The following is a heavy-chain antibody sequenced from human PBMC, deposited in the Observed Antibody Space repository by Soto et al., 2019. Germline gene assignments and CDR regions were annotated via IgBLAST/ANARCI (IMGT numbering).Heavy chain of an antibody. CDR3: ARECLYGDYGYFDY. Sequence: QVQLVESGGGVVKPGRSLRLSCAASGFTFSSYAMHWFRQAPGKGLEWVAVISYDGSNKYYADSVKGRFTISRDNSKNTLYLQMNSLRAEDTAVYYCARECLYGDYGYFDYWGQGTLVTVSS. D-gene: IGHD4-17*01. J-gene: IGHJ4*02. CDR2: ISYDGSNK. CDR1: GFTFSSYA. V-gene: IGHV3-30-3*01.